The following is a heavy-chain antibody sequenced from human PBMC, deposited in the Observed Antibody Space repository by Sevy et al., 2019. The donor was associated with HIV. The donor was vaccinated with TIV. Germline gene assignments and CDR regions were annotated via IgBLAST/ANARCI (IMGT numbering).Heavy chain of an antibody. CDR1: GFTFSSYG. V-gene: IGHV3-30*18. D-gene: IGHD1-1*01. J-gene: IGHJ6*02. Sequence: GGSLRLSCAASGFTFSSYGMHWARQAPGKGLEWVAVISYDGSNKYYADSVKGRFTISRDNSKNTLYLQMNSLRAEDTAVYYCAKDRNLWYGMDVWGQGTTVTVSS. CDR3: AKDRNLWYGMDV. CDR2: ISYDGSNK.